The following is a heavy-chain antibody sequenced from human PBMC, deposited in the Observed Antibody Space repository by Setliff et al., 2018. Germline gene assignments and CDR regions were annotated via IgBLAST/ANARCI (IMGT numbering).Heavy chain of an antibody. CDR3: RLAICSKNCEEALDY. Sequence: PSETLSLTCTVYGASFSNYYWGWVRQPPEERLEWIAEFDHSGTTKYNPSLMGRVAMSVDTSKNQFSLKLQSVTAADTAVYYFRLAICSKNCEEALDYWSQGTLVTVSS. CDR1: GASFSNYY. J-gene: IGHJ4*02. D-gene: IGHD2-2*01. CDR2: FDHSGTT. V-gene: IGHV4-34*01.